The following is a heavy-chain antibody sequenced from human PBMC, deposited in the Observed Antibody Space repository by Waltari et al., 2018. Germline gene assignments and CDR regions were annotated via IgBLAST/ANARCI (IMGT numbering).Heavy chain of an antibody. V-gene: IGHV4-39*01. Sequence: ISSGSFCWGWIRQSPGKGLEWIGSIYYSGSTDYNSNLKSRVTISGDTSKNQFSLKLSSVTAADTAVYYCARHWKKSGYRFDPWGQGTLVTVSS. CDR1: ISSGSFC. J-gene: IGHJ5*02. D-gene: IGHD5-12*01. CDR2: IYYSGST. CDR3: ARHWKKSGYRFDP.